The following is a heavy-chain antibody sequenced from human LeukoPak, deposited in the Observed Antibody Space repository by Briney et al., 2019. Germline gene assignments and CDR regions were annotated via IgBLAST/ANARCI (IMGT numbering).Heavy chain of an antibody. Sequence: PSETLSLTCSVSGGSIGFYYWSWIRRPPGKGLECIGYIFYTGDTDYNPSLKSRITMSIDTSKNQFSLELSSVTAADTALYYCARVGAEYCSGDSCFARVPYYFDLWGQGTLVTVSS. CDR3: ARVGAEYCSGDSCFARVPYYFDL. CDR1: GGSIGFYY. J-gene: IGHJ4*02. V-gene: IGHV4-59*01. CDR2: IFYTGDT. D-gene: IGHD2-15*01.